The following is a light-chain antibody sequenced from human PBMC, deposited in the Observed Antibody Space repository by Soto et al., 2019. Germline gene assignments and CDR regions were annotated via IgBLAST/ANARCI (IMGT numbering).Light chain of an antibody. CDR1: QSVSSS. J-gene: IGKJ1*01. Sequence: EIVVTQSPDTLSVSPGERVTLSCRASQSVSSSLAWYQQRPGQAPRLLIYDTSTRAAGISARFSGSGSGTEFTLTISSRQSEDFAVYYCQQYIDWPPGTFGQGTAVEIK. CDR2: DTS. V-gene: IGKV3-15*01. CDR3: QQYIDWPPGT.